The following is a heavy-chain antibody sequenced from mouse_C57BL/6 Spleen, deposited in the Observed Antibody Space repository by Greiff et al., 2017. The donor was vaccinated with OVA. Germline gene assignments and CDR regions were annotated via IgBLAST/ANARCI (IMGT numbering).Heavy chain of an antibody. CDR2: ISNGGGST. CDR3: ARHVYGNFDY. CDR1: GFTFSDYY. D-gene: IGHD2-1*01. J-gene: IGHJ2*01. Sequence: VQLKESGGGLVQPGGSLKLSCAASGFTFSDYYMYWVRQTPEKRLEWVAYISNGGGSTYYPDTVKGRFTISRDNAKNTLYLQMSRLKSEDTAMYYCARHVYGNFDYWGQGTTLTVSS. V-gene: IGHV5-12*01.